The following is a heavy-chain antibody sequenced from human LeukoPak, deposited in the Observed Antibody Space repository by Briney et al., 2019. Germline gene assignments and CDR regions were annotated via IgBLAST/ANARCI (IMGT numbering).Heavy chain of an antibody. V-gene: IGHV1-3*01. Sequence: ASVKVSCKASGYTFTSYAMHWVRQAPGQRLEWMGWINAGNGNTKYSQKLQGRVTITRDTSASTAYMELSSLRSEDTAVYYCARMYYGDYDGIDYWGQGTLVTVSS. CDR2: INAGNGNT. D-gene: IGHD4-17*01. CDR1: GYTFTSYA. J-gene: IGHJ4*02. CDR3: ARMYYGDYDGIDY.